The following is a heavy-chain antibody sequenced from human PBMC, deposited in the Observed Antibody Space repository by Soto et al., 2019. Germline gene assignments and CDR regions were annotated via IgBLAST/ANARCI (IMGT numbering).Heavy chain of an antibody. Sequence: ASVKVSCKASGYTFTGYYMHWVRQAPGQGLEWMGWINPNSGGTNYAQKFQGWVTMTRDTSISTAYMELSRLRSDDTAVYYCARVTAYSNKTTKDDAFDIWGQGTMATVSS. CDR1: GYTFTGYY. V-gene: IGHV1-2*04. J-gene: IGHJ3*02. CDR2: INPNSGGT. CDR3: ARVTAYSNKTTKDDAFDI. D-gene: IGHD4-4*01.